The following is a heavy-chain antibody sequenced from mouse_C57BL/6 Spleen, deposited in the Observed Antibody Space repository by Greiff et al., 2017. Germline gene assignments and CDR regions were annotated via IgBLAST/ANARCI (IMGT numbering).Heavy chain of an antibody. CDR3: ARSYYSNHYAMYY. D-gene: IGHD2-5*01. CDR2: IVPGSGST. Sequence: QVQLQQSGAELVKPGASVKLSCKATGYTFTGYWIEWVKQRPGHGLEWIGEIVPGSGSTNYNEKFTGKATFTADTSSNTSYMQLSSLTTEDSALYYCARSYYSNHYAMYYWGQGTAVTVSS. CDR1: GYTFTGYW. V-gene: IGHV1-9*01. J-gene: IGHJ4*01.